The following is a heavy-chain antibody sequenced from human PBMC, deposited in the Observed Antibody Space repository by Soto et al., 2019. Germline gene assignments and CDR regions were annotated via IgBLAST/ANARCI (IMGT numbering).Heavy chain of an antibody. CDR1: GYTFTSYD. J-gene: IGHJ6*03. CDR3: ARGLGFLWEDYMDV. D-gene: IGHD3-3*02. CDR2: MNPNSGNT. Sequence: ASVKVSCKASGYTFTSYDINWVRQATGQGLEWMGWMNPNSGNTGYAQKFQGRVTMTRNTSISTAYMELSSLRSEDTAVYYCARGLGFLWEDYMDVWGKGTTVTVSS. V-gene: IGHV1-8*01.